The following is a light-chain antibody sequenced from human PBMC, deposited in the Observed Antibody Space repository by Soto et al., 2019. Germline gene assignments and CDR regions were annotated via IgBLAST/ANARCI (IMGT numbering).Light chain of an antibody. J-gene: IGLJ1*01. Sequence: QSVLTQPASVSGSPGQSITISCTGTSSDVGGYNYVSWYQQHPDKAPKLIIYEVTHRPAGISDRFSASKSGNTASLTISGLQAEDEGDYYCNSFRVNRLYVFGTGTKVTVL. CDR1: SSDVGGYNY. CDR2: EVT. CDR3: NSFRVNRLYV. V-gene: IGLV2-14*01.